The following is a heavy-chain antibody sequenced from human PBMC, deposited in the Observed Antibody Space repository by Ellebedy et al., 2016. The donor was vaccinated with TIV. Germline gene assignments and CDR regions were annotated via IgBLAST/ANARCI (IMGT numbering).Heavy chain of an antibody. CDR3: AREVGYCSSTSCYYFDS. D-gene: IGHD2-2*01. J-gene: IGHJ4*02. V-gene: IGHV3-48*03. Sequence: DSVKGRFTISRDNARNSLYLQMNGLRAEDTAVYYCAREVGYCSSTSCYYFDSWGQGTLVTVSS.